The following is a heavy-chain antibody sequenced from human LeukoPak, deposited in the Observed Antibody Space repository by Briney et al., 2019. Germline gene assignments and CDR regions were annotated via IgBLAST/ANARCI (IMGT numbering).Heavy chain of an antibody. V-gene: IGHV3-21*01. D-gene: IGHD4-17*01. Sequence: GGSLRLSCAASGFTFSSYSMNWVRQAPGKGLEWVSSISSSSSYIYYADSVKGRFTISRDNAKNSLYLQMNSLRAEDTAVYYCARVQSDYGDYVRLNDAFDIWGQGTMVTVSS. CDR1: GFTFSSYS. CDR3: ARVQSDYGDYVRLNDAFDI. J-gene: IGHJ3*02. CDR2: ISSSSSYI.